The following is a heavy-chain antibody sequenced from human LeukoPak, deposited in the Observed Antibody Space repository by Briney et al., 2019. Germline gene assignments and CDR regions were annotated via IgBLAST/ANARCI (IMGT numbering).Heavy chain of an antibody. Sequence: GGSLRLSCAASGFTFSDYYMSWIRQAPGKGLEWVANIKPDGTTKFYVDSVKGRFTISRDNALNSLYLQMNSLRAEDTAIYYCARSIPYGTTWYGRSDYWGQGTLVTVSS. CDR2: IKPDGTTK. CDR3: ARSIPYGTTWYGRSDY. CDR1: GFTFSDYY. V-gene: IGHV3-7*03. J-gene: IGHJ4*02. D-gene: IGHD6-13*01.